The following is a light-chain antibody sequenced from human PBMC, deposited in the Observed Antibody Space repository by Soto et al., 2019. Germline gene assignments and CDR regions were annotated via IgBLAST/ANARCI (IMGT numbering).Light chain of an antibody. CDR2: DAS. CDR1: QSFSSY. Sequence: EIVMTQSPATLSVSPGERGTLSCRCSQSFSSYLAWYQQKPGQAPRLLIYDASNRATGIPARFSGSGSGTDFTLTISSLEPEDFAVYYCQQRSNWPPFTFGPGTKVDIK. V-gene: IGKV3-11*01. J-gene: IGKJ3*01. CDR3: QQRSNWPPFT.